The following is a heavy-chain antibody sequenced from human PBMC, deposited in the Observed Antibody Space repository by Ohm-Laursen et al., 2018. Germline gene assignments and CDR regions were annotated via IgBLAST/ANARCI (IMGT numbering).Heavy chain of an antibody. Sequence: SVKVSCNASGGTFSSYAISWVRQAPGQGLEWMGRIIPILGIANYAQKFQGRVTITADKSTSTAYMELSSLRSEDTAVYYCARDAHYYDSSGYPGDFDYWGQGTLVTVSS. CDR1: GGTFSSYA. CDR2: IIPILGIA. CDR3: ARDAHYYDSSGYPGDFDY. J-gene: IGHJ4*02. V-gene: IGHV1-69*04. D-gene: IGHD3-22*01.